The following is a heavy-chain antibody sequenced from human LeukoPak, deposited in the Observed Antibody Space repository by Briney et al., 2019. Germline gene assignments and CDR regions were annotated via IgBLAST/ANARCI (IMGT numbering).Heavy chain of an antibody. CDR1: GFTFSSYE. V-gene: IGHV3-48*03. J-gene: IGHJ4*02. CDR3: ASPYYVSSGFDY. Sequence: GGSLRLSCAASGFTFSSYEMNWVRQAPGKGLEWVSYISSSGSTIYYADSVKGRFTISRDNAKNSLYLQMNSLRAEDTAVYYCASPYYVSSGFDYWSQGTLVTVSS. D-gene: IGHD3-10*02. CDR2: ISSSGSTI.